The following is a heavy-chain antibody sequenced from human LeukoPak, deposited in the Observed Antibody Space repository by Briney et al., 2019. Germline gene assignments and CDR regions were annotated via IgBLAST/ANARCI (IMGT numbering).Heavy chain of an antibody. CDR1: GYTFTGYY. D-gene: IGHD3-10*01. J-gene: IGHJ5*02. CDR3: ARDPDGSGSYFPDNWFDP. CDR2: INPNSGGT. V-gene: IGHV1-2*02. Sequence: ASVKVSCKASGYTFTGYYMHWVRRAPGQGLECMGWINPNSGGTNYAQKFQGRVTMTRDTSISTAYMELSRLRSDDTAVYYCARDPDGSGSYFPDNWFDPWGQGTLVTVSS.